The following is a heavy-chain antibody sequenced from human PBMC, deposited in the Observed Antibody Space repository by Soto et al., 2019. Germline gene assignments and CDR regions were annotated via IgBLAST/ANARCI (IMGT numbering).Heavy chain of an antibody. D-gene: IGHD3-10*01. Sequence: ASVKVSCKAFGYTFTNYGFSWVRQAPGQGLEWMGWISAYNGNTKYAQRLQGRVTMTTDTSTSTAYMELRSLRSDDTSVYYCARDLGVGMEDYWGQGTPVTVSS. J-gene: IGHJ4*02. V-gene: IGHV1-18*01. CDR2: ISAYNGNT. CDR1: GYTFTNYG. CDR3: ARDLGVGMEDY.